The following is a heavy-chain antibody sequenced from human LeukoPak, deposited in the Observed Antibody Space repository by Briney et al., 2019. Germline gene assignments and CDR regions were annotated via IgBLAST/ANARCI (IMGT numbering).Heavy chain of an antibody. Sequence: GSLRLSCAASGFTFSSYAMSWVRQAPGKGLEWVSGINWNGGSTGYADSVKGRFTISRDNAKNSLYLQMNSLRAEDTALYYCARARSVVVTAIGWFDPWGQGTLVTVSS. D-gene: IGHD2-21*02. V-gene: IGHV3-20*04. J-gene: IGHJ5*02. CDR2: INWNGGST. CDR1: GFTFSSYA. CDR3: ARARSVVVTAIGWFDP.